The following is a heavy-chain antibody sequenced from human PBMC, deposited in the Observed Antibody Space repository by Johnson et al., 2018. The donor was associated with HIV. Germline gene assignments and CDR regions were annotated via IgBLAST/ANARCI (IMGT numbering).Heavy chain of an antibody. CDR2: IKSKTDGGTT. D-gene: IGHD3-3*01. J-gene: IGHJ3*02. Sequence: VQLVESGGGLVTTGGSLRLSCAASGFSFTNAWMSWVRQAPGKGLEWVGRIKSKTDGGTTDYAAPVKGRFTISRDDSKNTLYLQINSLKTEDTAVYYCARPHEGQYYNFWSGYRPAPMNDAFDIWGQGTMVTVSS. V-gene: IGHV3-15*01. CDR1: GFSFTNAW. CDR3: ARPHEGQYYNFWSGYRPAPMNDAFDI.